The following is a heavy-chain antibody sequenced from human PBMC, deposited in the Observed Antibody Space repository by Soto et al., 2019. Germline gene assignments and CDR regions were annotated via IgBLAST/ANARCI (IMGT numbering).Heavy chain of an antibody. CDR2: INPSGGST. D-gene: IGHD6-19*01. V-gene: IGHV1-46*01. CDR1: GYTFTSYY. CDR3: ARDGLIAVAGYYFDY. J-gene: IGHJ4*02. Sequence: GASVKVSCKASGYTFTSYYMHWVRQAPGQGLEWMGIINPSGGSTSYAQKFQGRVTMTRDTSTSTVYMELSSLRSEDTAVYYCARDGLIAVAGYYFDYWGQGTLVTVSS.